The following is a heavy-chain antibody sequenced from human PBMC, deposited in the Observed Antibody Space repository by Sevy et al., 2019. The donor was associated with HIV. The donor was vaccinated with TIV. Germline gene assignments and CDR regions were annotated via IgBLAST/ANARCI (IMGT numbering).Heavy chain of an antibody. D-gene: IGHD1-20*01. J-gene: IGHJ6*02. Sequence: GGSLRLSCAASGFTFSSYAMHWVRQAPGKGLEWVAVISYDGSNKYYADSVKGRFTISSDNSKYTLYLQMNSLRAVDTAVYYCARVRRNWNQGHYYYGMDVWGQGTTVTVSS. CDR1: GFTFSSYA. CDR2: ISYDGSNK. CDR3: ARVRRNWNQGHYYYGMDV. V-gene: IGHV3-30*04.